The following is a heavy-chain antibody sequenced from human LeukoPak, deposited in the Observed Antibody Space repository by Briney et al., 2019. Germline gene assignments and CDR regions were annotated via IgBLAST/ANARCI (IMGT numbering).Heavy chain of an antibody. J-gene: IGHJ5*02. V-gene: IGHV4-4*07. Sequence: PSETLSLTCTVSGGSISSYYWSWIRQPAGKGLEWIGRIYTSGSTNYNPSLKSRVTISVDTSKNQFSLKLSSVTAADTAVYYCARDRAAVAGISVNWFDPWGQGTLVTVSS. CDR3: ARDRAAVAGISVNWFDP. D-gene: IGHD6-19*01. CDR1: GGSISSYY. CDR2: IYTSGST.